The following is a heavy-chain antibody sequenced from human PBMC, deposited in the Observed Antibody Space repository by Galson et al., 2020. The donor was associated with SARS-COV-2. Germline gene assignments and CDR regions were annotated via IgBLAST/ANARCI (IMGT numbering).Heavy chain of an antibody. CDR3: AGGPGSNYEPYYYYGMDV. D-gene: IGHD4-4*01. CDR1: GFTFSDYY. CDR2: ISSSSSYT. J-gene: IGHJ6*02. V-gene: IGHV3-11*06. Sequence: TGGSLRLSCAASGFTFSDYYMSWIRQAPGKGLEWVSYISSSSSYTNYADSVKGRFTISRDNAKNSLYLQMNSLRAEDTAVYYCAGGPGSNYEPYYYYGMDVWGQGTTVTVSS.